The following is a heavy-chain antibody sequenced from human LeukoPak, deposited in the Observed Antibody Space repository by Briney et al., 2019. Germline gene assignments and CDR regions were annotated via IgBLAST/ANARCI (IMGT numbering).Heavy chain of an antibody. V-gene: IGHV4-34*01. Sequence: SETLSLTGAVYGGSFSGYYWSWLRQAPGKGLEWVGEINHSGSNNYNASLESRVTISVDTSKNHFSLKLSSVTAADTAVYYCARGEYTAMVAFDYWGQGTLVTVSS. CDR2: INHSGSN. CDR3: ARGEYTAMVAFDY. J-gene: IGHJ4*02. D-gene: IGHD5-18*01. CDR1: GGSFSGYY.